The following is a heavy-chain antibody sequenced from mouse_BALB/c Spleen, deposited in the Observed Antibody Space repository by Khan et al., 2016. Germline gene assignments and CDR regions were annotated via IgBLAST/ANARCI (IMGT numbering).Heavy chain of an antibody. V-gene: IGHV1-37*01. CDR2: INPYNGDT. J-gene: IGHJ1*01. Sequence: VQLQQSGPELVKPGASVKISCKASGYSFTGYFMNWVKQSHGKSLEWIGRINPYNGDTVYNQKFKGKATLTADKSSSTAHMELLSLTSEDSTVYYRGREDNYVNWFFDVWGAGTTVTVSS. D-gene: IGHD1-3*01. CDR3: GREDNYVNWFFDV. CDR1: GYSFTGYF.